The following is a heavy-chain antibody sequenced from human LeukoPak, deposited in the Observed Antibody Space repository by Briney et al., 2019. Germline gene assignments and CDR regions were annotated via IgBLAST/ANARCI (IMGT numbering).Heavy chain of an antibody. D-gene: IGHD2-21*02. CDR2: IRYDGSTK. CDR1: GFTFSNYG. CDR3: AKNHIVVVTAEDWFDP. J-gene: IGHJ5*02. Sequence: PGGSLRLSCAASGFTFSNYGMHWVRQAPGKGLEWVAVIRYDGSTKHYADSVKGRFTISRDNAKNSLYLQMNSLRAEDTAVYYCAKNHIVVVTAEDWFDPWGQGTLVTVSS. V-gene: IGHV3-33*03.